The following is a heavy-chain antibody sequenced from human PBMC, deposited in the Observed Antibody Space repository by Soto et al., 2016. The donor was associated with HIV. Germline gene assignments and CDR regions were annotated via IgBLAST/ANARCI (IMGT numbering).Heavy chain of an antibody. J-gene: IGHJ4*02. CDR1: GFTFTEHY. CDR2: SRNKANSYTS. V-gene: IGHV3-72*01. D-gene: IGHD4-17*01. Sequence: EVQLVESGGGLVQPGGSLRLSCEASGFTFTEHYMDWVRQAPGKGLEWVGRSRNKANSYTSDYAASVTGRFTISRGDSGNSLYLHMVTLKTEDTAVYYCASSHDYGAPGLDHWGQGPWSPSPQ. CDR3: ASSHDYGAPGLDH.